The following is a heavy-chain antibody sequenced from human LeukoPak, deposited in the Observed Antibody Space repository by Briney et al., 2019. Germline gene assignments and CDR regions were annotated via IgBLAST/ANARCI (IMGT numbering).Heavy chain of an antibody. CDR1: GFTFSAYP. V-gene: IGHV3-30*04. CDR3: AREYGIAAVGGLDV. Sequence: GRSLRLSCAASGFTFSAYPLHWLRQAPGKGLEWVADLSYDGSNQYYADSVKGRFTISRDTSKNVLYLQMNSLGAEDTAVYYCAREYGIAAVGGLDVWGKGITVTVSS. D-gene: IGHD6-25*01. CDR2: LSYDGSNQ. J-gene: IGHJ6*04.